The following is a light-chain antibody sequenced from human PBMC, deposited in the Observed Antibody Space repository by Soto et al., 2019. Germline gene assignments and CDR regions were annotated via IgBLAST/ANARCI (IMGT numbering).Light chain of an antibody. V-gene: IGKV3-20*01. J-gene: IGKJ1*01. Sequence: EIVLTQSPGSLSLSPGQRATLSCRASQSVDTTFFAWYQKKPGQALRLLIYGASKRATGIPDRFSGSGSGTDFTLIISRLEPEDCAVYYCQQYMSSVTFGQGTKVEIK. CDR3: QQYMSSVT. CDR1: QSVDTTF. CDR2: GAS.